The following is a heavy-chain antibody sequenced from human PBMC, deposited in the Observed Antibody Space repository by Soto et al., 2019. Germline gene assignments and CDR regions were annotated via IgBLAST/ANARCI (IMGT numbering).Heavy chain of an antibody. CDR1: GGSISSYY. D-gene: IGHD3-9*01. CDR3: ARGPYYDILTGYSTAFDY. V-gene: IGHV4-59*08. J-gene: IGHJ4*02. CDR2: IYYSGST. Sequence: SGTLSLTCTVSGGSISSYYWSWIRQPPGKGLEWIGYIYYSGSTNYNPSLKSRVTISVDTSKNQFSLKLSSVTAADTAVYYCARGPYYDILTGYSTAFDYWGQGTLVTVSS.